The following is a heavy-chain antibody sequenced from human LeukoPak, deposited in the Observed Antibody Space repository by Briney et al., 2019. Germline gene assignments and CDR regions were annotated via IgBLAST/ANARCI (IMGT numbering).Heavy chain of an antibody. CDR1: GGTFSSYA. CDR3: ASGGDGYNSYYFDY. J-gene: IGHJ4*02. Sequence: VASVKVSCKASGGTFSSYAISWVRPAPGQGLEWMGRIIPILGIANYAQKFQGRVTITADKSTSTAYMELSSLRSEDTAVYYCASGGDGYNSYYFDYWGQGTLVTVSS. V-gene: IGHV1-69*04. CDR2: IIPILGIA. D-gene: IGHD5-24*01.